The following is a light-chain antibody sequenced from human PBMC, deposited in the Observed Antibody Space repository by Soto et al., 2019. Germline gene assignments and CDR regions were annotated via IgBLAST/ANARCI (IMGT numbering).Light chain of an antibody. V-gene: IGKV1-8*01. Sequence: AIRMTQSPSSFSASTGDRVTITCRASQGISSYLAWYQQKPVKAPKLLIYASSTFQSGVPSRFSGSGSGTDFTCTISSLQSEEFGTYYCQQYYSYPRTFGQGTKVVIK. J-gene: IGKJ1*01. CDR1: QGISSY. CDR3: QQYYSYPRT. CDR2: ASS.